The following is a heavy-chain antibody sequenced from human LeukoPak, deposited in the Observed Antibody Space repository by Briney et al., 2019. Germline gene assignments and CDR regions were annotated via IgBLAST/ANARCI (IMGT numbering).Heavy chain of an antibody. CDR2: ISYDGSNK. D-gene: IGHD2-2*01. CDR1: GFTFSSYA. CDR3: ARAGYCSSTSCYSYYFDY. V-gene: IGHV3-30*04. Sequence: GGSLRLSCAASGFTFSSYAMHWVRQAPGKGLEWVAVISYDGSNKYYADSVKGQFTISRDDSKNTLYLQMNSLRAEDTAVYYCARAGYCSSTSCYSYYFDYWGQGTLVTVSS. J-gene: IGHJ4*02.